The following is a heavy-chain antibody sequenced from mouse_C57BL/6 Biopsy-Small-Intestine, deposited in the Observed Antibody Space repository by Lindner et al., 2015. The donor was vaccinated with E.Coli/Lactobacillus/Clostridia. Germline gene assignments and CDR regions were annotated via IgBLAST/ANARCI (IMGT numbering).Heavy chain of an antibody. Sequence: VQLQESGAELARPGASVKMSCKASGYTFTSYTMHWVKQRPGQGLEWIGYINPSSGYTKYNQKFKDKATLTADKSSSTAYMQLSSLTSEDSAVYYCARYRDYSNPFDYWGQGTTLTVSS. CDR1: GYTFTSYT. CDR2: INPSSGYT. J-gene: IGHJ2*01. CDR3: ARYRDYSNPFDY. D-gene: IGHD2-5*01. V-gene: IGHV1-4*01.